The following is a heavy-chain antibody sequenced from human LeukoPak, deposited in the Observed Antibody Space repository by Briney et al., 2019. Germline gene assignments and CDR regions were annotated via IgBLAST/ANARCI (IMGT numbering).Heavy chain of an antibody. Sequence: ASVKVSCKASGYTFTSYDINWVRQATGQGLEWMGWMNPNSGNTGYAQKFQGRVTMTRNTSISTAYMELSSLRSEDTAVYYCARSFSSTSCYTCGLFGTYYYGMDVWGPRDHGHRLL. D-gene: IGHD2-2*02. CDR2: MNPNSGNT. CDR1: GYTFTSYD. J-gene: IGHJ6*01. V-gene: IGHV1-8*01. CDR3: ARSFSSTSCYTCGLFGTYYYGMDV.